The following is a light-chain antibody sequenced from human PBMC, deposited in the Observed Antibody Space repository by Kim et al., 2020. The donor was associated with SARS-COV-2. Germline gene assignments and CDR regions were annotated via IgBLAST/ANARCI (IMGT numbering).Light chain of an antibody. CDR2: GNS. CDR3: QSYDSSLSGWV. J-gene: IGLJ3*02. CDR1: SSNIGAGYD. V-gene: IGLV1-40*01. Sequence: QSVTISFTGSSSNIGAGYDVHWYQQLPGTAPKLLIYGNSNRPSGVPDRFSGSKSGTSASLAITGLQAEDEADYYGQSYDSSLSGWVFGGGTQLTVL.